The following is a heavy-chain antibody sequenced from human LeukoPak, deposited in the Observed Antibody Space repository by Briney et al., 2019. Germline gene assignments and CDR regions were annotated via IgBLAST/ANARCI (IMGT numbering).Heavy chain of an antibody. D-gene: IGHD3-16*01. V-gene: IGHV4-59*01. CDR3: ARDRGGYYYYYMDV. CDR1: GGSISSYY. Sequence: SETLSLTCTVSGGSISSYYWSWIRQPPGKGLEWIGYIYYSGSTNYNPSLKSRVTISVDTSKNLFSLKLSSVTAADTAVYYCARDRGGYYYYYMDVWGKGTTVTISS. CDR2: IYYSGST. J-gene: IGHJ6*03.